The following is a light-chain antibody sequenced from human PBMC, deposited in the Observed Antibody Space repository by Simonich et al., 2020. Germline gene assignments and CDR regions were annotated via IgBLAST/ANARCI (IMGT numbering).Light chain of an antibody. V-gene: IGLV2-14*01. Sequence: QSALTQPASVSGSPGQSITISCTGNISDVGGYNYFSWYQQHPGKAPKLMIYDVSKRPAWVSNRFSGSKTGNTASLTISGLQAEDEADYYCSSYTSSSPWVFGGGTKLTVL. CDR1: ISDVGGYNY. CDR3: SSYTSSSPWV. CDR2: DVS. J-gene: IGLJ3*02.